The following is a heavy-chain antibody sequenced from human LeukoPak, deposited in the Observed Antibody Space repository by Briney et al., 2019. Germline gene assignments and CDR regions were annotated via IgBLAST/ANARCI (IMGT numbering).Heavy chain of an antibody. CDR2: IYYSGST. Sequence: ASETLSLTCTVSGGSISSSSYYWGWIRQPPGKGLEWIGSIYYSGSTYYNPSLKSRDTISVDTSKNQFSLRLSSVTAADTAVYYCGRNGAYNLDFWGQGTLVTVSS. J-gene: IGHJ4*02. V-gene: IGHV4-39*07. D-gene: IGHD1-14*01. CDR3: GRNGAYNLDF. CDR1: GGSISSSSYY.